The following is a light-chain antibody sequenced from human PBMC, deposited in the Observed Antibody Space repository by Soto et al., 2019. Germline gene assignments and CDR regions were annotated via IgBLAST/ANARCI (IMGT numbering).Light chain of an antibody. CDR3: QQYYSIPFT. J-gene: IGKJ2*01. CDR1: QSVLYNSNNKNH. CDR2: GAS. Sequence: DFVMTQAPDSLAVSLGERATINCKSSQSVLYNSNNKNHLGWFQQKPGHPPKLLIYGASFRPSGVPDRFSGSGSGTDCTLTISSLQAEDVAVYYCQQYYSIPFTFGQGTKLEI. V-gene: IGKV4-1*01.